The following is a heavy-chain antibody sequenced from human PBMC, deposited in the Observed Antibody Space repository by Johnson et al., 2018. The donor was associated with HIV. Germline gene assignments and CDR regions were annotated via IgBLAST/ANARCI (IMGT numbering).Heavy chain of an antibody. V-gene: IGHV3-33*06. J-gene: IGHJ3*02. Sequence: QVKLVESGGGVVQPGRSLRLSCAASGFTFSSYGMHWVRQAPGKGLEWVAVIWYDGSNKYYADSVKGRFTISRDNSKITLYLQMSSLRVEDTAVYYCAKGIYDVWGGDLLVACDMWGQGTMGTVSS. CDR2: IWYDGSNK. D-gene: IGHD3-3*01. CDR3: AKGIYDVWGGDLLVACDM. CDR1: GFTFSSYG.